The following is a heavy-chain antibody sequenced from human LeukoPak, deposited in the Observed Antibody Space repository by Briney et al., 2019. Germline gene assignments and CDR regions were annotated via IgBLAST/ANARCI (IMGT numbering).Heavy chain of an antibody. J-gene: IGHJ4*02. CDR1: GFTFSNYW. V-gene: IGHV3-7*01. Sequence: GGSLRLSCAASGFTFSNYWMTWVRQAPGKGLEWVANIKPDGSVGYYVDSVRGRFTISRDNAGNSLYLQMNSLRAEDTAVYYCARERSSWYYFDYWGQGTLVTVSS. D-gene: IGHD6-13*01. CDR2: IKPDGSVG. CDR3: ARERSSWYYFDY.